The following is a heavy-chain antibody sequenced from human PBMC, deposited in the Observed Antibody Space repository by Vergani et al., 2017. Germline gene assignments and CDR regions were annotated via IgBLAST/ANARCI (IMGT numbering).Heavy chain of an antibody. CDR3: ARGSYCTNGVCPGNFDY. CDR1: GYTFTGYY. V-gene: IGHV1-2*02. D-gene: IGHD2-8*01. CDR2: INPNSGGT. J-gene: IGHJ4*02. Sequence: QVQLVQSGAEVKKPGASVKVSCKASGYTFTGYYMHWVRQAPGQGLEWMGWINPNSGGTNYAQKFQGRVTMTRDTSISTAYMELSRLRSDDTAVYYCARGSYCTNGVCPGNFDYWGQGTLVTVSS.